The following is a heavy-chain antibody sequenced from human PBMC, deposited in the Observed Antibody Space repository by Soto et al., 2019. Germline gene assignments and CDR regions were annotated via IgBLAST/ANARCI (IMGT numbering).Heavy chain of an antibody. CDR2: INRDGSKK. Sequence: EAQLEDPGGDLVQPGGSLRLSCAASGFTLSAYSMTWVRQAPGKGLEWVANINRDGSKKSYLDSVWGRFTISIDNVGMSRYLQMESRRAVDSALYYCWRDVSPGSSSLYLDAFDIWGQGTMVIVSS. CDR3: WRDVSPGSSSLYLDAFDI. D-gene: IGHD6-13*01. J-gene: IGHJ3*02. CDR1: GFTLSAYS. V-gene: IGHV3-7*05.